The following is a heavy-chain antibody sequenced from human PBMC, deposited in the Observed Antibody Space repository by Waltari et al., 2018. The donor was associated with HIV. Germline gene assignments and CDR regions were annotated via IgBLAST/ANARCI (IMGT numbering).Heavy chain of an antibody. CDR3: ARNTYGSGSDLDYYGMDV. CDR1: GFTVSSNH. J-gene: IGHJ6*02. D-gene: IGHD3-10*01. Sequence: EVQLVETGGGLIQPGGSLRPPCAASGFTVSSNHMRWVSQAPGKGLEWVSVIYSCGTTYYADSVKGRFTISRDNSKNTLYLQMNSLRAEDTAVYYCARNTYGSGSDLDYYGMDVWGQGTTVTVSS. CDR2: IYSCGTT. V-gene: IGHV3-53*02.